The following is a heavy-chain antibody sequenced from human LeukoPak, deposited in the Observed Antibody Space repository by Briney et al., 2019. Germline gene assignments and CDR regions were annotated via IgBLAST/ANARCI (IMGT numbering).Heavy chain of an antibody. D-gene: IGHD5-12*01. CDR3: ARETIVAPVPDY. CDR2: IIPIFGTA. J-gene: IGHJ4*02. CDR1: GGTFSSYA. V-gene: IGHV1-69*05. Sequence: ASVKVSCKASGGTFSSYATSWVRQAPGQGLEWMGRIIPIFGTANYAQKFQGRVTITTDESTSTAYMELSSLGSEDTAVYYCARETIVAPVPDYWGQGTLVTVSS.